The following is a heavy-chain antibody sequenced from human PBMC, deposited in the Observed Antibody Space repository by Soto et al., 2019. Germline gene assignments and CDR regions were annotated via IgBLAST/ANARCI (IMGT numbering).Heavy chain of an antibody. J-gene: IGHJ4*02. V-gene: IGHV4-30-4*01. D-gene: IGHD4-17*01. CDR3: ATESGSTYGYFDY. Sequence: SETLSLTCTVSGGPVTSDEDYWSWIRQSPGKGLEWIGYISSSGSTGYNPSLKTRLSMSVDRSKNQFTLRLTSVTAADTAVYFCATESGSTYGYFDYWGQGTQVTVSS. CDR2: ISSSGST. CDR1: GGPVTSDEDY.